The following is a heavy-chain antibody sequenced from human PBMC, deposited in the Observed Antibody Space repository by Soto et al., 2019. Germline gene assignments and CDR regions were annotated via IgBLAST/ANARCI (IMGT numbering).Heavy chain of an antibody. CDR3: VRDRALDSSGHWFDS. CDR2: IYHIGSP. CDR1: GGSVNSYY. D-gene: IGHD6-19*01. J-gene: IGHJ5*01. V-gene: IGHV4-59*06. Sequence: SETLSLTCTVSGGSVNSYYWTWIRQLPGKGLEWIGYIYHIGSPSYNPSLKSRLSMSLDTSKNQFSLNLTSVTAADTAIYYCVRDRALDSSGHWFDSWGQGTLVTVSS.